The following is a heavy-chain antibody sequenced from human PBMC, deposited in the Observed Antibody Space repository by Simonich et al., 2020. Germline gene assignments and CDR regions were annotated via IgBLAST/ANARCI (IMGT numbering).Heavy chain of an antibody. CDR3: ARASRGTWWYYYFDY. CDR1: GYTFTSYG. J-gene: IGHJ4*02. V-gene: IGHV1-18*01. D-gene: IGHD2-15*01. Sequence: QVQLVQSGAEVKKPGASVKVSCKASGYTFTSYGISWVRQAPGQGLEGMGWNSDYNGNTNDEQKLQGRVTMTTDTSTSTAYMELRSLRSDDTAVYYCARASRGTWWYYYFDYWGQGTLVTVSS. CDR2: NSDYNGNT.